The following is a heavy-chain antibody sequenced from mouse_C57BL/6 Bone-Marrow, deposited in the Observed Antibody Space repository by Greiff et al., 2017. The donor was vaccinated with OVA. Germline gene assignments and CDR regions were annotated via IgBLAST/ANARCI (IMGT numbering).Heavy chain of an antibody. CDR1: GFNIKDDY. CDR2: IDPENGDT. D-gene: IGHD1-1*01. V-gene: IGHV14-4*01. Sequence: VQLKQSGAELVRPGASVKLSCTASGFNIKDDYMHWVKQRPEQGLEWIGWIDPENGDTEYASKFQGKATITADTSSNTAYLQLSSLTSEDTAVYYCTTTTKVDYWGQGTTLTVSS. CDR3: TTTTKVDY. J-gene: IGHJ2*01.